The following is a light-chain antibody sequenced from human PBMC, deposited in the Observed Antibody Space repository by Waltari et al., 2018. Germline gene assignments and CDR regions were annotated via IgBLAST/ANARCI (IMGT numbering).Light chain of an antibody. J-gene: IGKJ1*01. CDR2: GAS. V-gene: IGKV3-15*01. CDR1: QSVSSN. CDR3: QQYNNWLWT. Sequence: EIVMTQSPATLSVSPGERATLSCRASQSVSSNLAWYQQKPGQAPRLPISGASTRATGIPARFSGSGSGTEFTLTISSLQSEDFAVYYCQQYNNWLWTFGQGTKVEIK.